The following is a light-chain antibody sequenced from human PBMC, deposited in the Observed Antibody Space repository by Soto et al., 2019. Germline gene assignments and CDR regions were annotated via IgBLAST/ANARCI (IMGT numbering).Light chain of an antibody. Sequence: QSVLTQPPSVSGAPGQRVTISCTGSSANIGAGYPVHWYQQLPGTPPKLLVAGNRPSGVPDRFSVSKSGASASLAITGLQAEDEADYYCQSYDSSLSRRWVFGGGTKLTVL. CDR2: G. CDR1: SANIGAGYP. CDR3: QSYDSSLSRRWV. J-gene: IGLJ3*02. V-gene: IGLV1-40*01.